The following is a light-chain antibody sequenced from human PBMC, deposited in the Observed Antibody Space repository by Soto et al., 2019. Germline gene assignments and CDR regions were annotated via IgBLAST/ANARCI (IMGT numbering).Light chain of an antibody. J-gene: IGKJ5*01. CDR3: QQYNSYPIT. CDR2: GAS. Sequence: EILVTRSPGTLSLSPGERATLSCRASQSVSPSSLAWYQQRPGQSPRLLIYGASSRATGIPDRFSGRGSGTDFTLIISRLEPDDFATYYCQQYNSYPITFGQRTLLEIK. CDR1: QSVSPSS. V-gene: IGKV3-20*01.